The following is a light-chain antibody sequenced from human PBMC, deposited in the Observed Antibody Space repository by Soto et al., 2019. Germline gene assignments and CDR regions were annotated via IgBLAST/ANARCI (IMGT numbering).Light chain of an antibody. CDR3: QQCRKWPTT. CDR2: DAS. Sequence: EIPLTQSPATLSVSPGARATLSCRASQSVSRYLAWYQQAPGRAPRLLIYDASNRATGIPARFSGSGYGKDFALTISSLEPEEGAVDDCQQCRKWPTTFGPGTRLEIK. J-gene: IGKJ5*01. V-gene: IGKV3-11*01. CDR1: QSVSRY.